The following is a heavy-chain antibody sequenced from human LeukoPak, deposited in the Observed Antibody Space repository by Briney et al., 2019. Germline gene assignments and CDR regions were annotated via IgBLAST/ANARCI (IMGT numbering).Heavy chain of an antibody. Sequence: GRSLRLSCAASGFTFSSYAMHWVRQAPGKGLEWVAVISYDGSNKYYADSVKGRFTISRDNSKNTLYLQMNSLRAEDTAVYYCARDRTWGGYDAFDIWGQGTMVTVSS. D-gene: IGHD5-12*01. V-gene: IGHV3-30-3*01. CDR2: ISYDGSNK. CDR3: ARDRTWGGYDAFDI. CDR1: GFTFSSYA. J-gene: IGHJ3*02.